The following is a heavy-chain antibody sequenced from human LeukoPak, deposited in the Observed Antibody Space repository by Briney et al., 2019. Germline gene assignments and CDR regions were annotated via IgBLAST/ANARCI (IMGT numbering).Heavy chain of an antibody. Sequence: GASVKVSCKASGYTFTSYYMHWVRQAPGQGLEWMGIINPSGGSTSYAQKFQGRVTMTRGMSTSTVYMELSSLRSEDTAVYYCATDYYDSSGYYYYFDYWGQGTLVTVSS. CDR2: INPSGGST. CDR1: GYTFTSYY. V-gene: IGHV1-46*01. CDR3: ATDYYDSSGYYYYFDY. J-gene: IGHJ4*02. D-gene: IGHD3-22*01.